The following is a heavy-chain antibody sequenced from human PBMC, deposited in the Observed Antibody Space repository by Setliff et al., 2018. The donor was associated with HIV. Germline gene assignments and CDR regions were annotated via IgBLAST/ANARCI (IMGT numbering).Heavy chain of an antibody. J-gene: IGHJ4*02. CDR3: ARGRPDDSVGFGY. V-gene: IGHV4-38-2*01. CDR2: IYYSGST. CDR1: GYSISSGYY. D-gene: IGHD3-22*01. Sequence: PSETLSLTCAVSGYSISSGYYWGWIRQPPGKGLEWIGYIYYSGSTNYNPSLKSRVTISVDTSKNQFSLKLTSVTAADTAVYYCARGRPDDSVGFGYWGQGTLVTVSS.